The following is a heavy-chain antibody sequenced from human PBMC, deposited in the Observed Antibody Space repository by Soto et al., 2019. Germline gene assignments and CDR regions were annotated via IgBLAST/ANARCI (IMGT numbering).Heavy chain of an antibody. D-gene: IGHD3-22*01. V-gene: IGHV3-23*01. CDR3: AKVPAYYYDGSGYSEPAP. J-gene: IGHJ5*02. CDR1: GFTFSSYA. Sequence: GGSLRLSCAASGFTFSSYAMSWVRQAPGKGLEWVSAISGSGGSTYYADSVKGRFTISRDNSKNTLYLQMNSLRAEDTAVKYCAKVPAYYYDGSGYSEPAPWGQGTLVTFSS. CDR2: ISGSGGST.